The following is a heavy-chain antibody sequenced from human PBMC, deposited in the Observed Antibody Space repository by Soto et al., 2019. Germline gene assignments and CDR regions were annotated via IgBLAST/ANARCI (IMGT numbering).Heavy chain of an antibody. J-gene: IGHJ5*02. CDR3: ARALVPVAMEYNWFDP. Sequence: SVKVSCKASGGTFSSYAISWVRQAPGQGLEWMGGIIPIFGTANYAQKFQGRVTITADESTSTAYMELSSLRSEDTAVYYCARALVPVAMEYNWFDPWGQGTLVTVSS. CDR1: GGTFSSYA. V-gene: IGHV1-69*13. CDR2: IIPIFGTA. D-gene: IGHD2-2*01.